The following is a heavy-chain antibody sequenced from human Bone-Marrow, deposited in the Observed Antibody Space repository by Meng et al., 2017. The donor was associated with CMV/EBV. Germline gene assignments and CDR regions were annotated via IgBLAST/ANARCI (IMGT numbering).Heavy chain of an antibody. CDR3: ARLGGFLEWLLFDY. CDR1: GGAISSYY. CDR2: IYYSGST. Sequence: GSLRLSCTVSGGAISSYYWSWIRQPPGKGLEWVVYIYYSGSTNYNPSLKSRLTIAVDTSKNQFALKLSSVTAADTAVYYWARLGGFLEWLLFDYWGQGTLVTVSS. V-gene: IGHV4-59*01. J-gene: IGHJ4*02. D-gene: IGHD3-3*01.